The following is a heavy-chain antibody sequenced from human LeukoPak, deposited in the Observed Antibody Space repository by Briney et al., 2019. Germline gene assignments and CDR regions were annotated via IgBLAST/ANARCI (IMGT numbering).Heavy chain of an antibody. V-gene: IGHV3-23*01. CDR3: AKPPAANMVIDI. D-gene: IGHD2/OR15-2a*01. CDR2: LSGSGGST. CDR1: GFTFSSYA. J-gene: IGHJ3*02. Sequence: GGSLRLSCAASGFTFSSYAMSWVRQAPGKGLEWVSALSGSGGSTYYADSVKGRFTISRDNSKNTLYLHIYSRRAEDTAVYDCAKPPAANMVIDIWGQGTMVTVSS.